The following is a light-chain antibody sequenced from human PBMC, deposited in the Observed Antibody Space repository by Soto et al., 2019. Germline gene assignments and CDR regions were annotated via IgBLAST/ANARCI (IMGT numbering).Light chain of an antibody. Sequence: EVVLMQSPDTLSLSPGERATLSCRASESISSHYIAWYQHKPGQAPRLLTFGASTRATGIPDRFSGSWSGTDFTLTISRRGPEDFAMYYCLDLGASPFALGPGTKVDIK. V-gene: IGKV3-20*01. CDR3: LDLGASPFA. CDR2: GAS. J-gene: IGKJ3*01. CDR1: ESISSHY.